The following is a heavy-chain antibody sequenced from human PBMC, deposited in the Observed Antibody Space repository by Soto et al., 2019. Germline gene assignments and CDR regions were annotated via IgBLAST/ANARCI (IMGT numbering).Heavy chain of an antibody. Sequence: EVQLLESGGGLVQPGGSLRLSCAASGFTFRNYAMSWVRQAPGKGLEWVSVMSGSGGSTYYADSVKGRFTISRDNSKDALYLQTNSLRAEDTALYYCAKTLHYLGSGSNFDYWGQGTLVTVSS. CDR1: GFTFRNYA. CDR2: MSGSGGST. J-gene: IGHJ4*02. D-gene: IGHD3-10*01. V-gene: IGHV3-23*01. CDR3: AKTLHYLGSGSNFDY.